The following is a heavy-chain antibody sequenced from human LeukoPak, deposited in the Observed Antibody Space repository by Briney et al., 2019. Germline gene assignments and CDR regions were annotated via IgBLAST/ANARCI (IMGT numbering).Heavy chain of an antibody. CDR2: ISAYNGNT. J-gene: IGHJ4*02. V-gene: IGHV1-18*01. CDR1: GDTFSNYS. CDR3: ARAGRGIVAPYDY. D-gene: IGHD1-26*01. Sequence: GASVKVSCKASGDTFSNYSINWVRQAPGQGLEWMGWISAYNGNTNYAQKLQGRVTMTTDTSTSTAYMELRSLRSDDTAVYYCARAGRGIVAPYDYWGQGTLVTVSS.